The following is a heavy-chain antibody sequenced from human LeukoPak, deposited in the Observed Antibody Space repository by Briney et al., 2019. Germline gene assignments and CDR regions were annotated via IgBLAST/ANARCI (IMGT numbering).Heavy chain of an antibody. CDR2: INPHNGDT. J-gene: IGHJ4*02. CDR1: GYTFIGYY. CDR3: AAVRDIVVGGGPYYFDY. V-gene: IGHV1-2*02. D-gene: IGHD2-15*01. Sequence: ASVKVSCKASGYTFIGYYLHWVRQAPGQGLEWMGWINPHNGDTNYAQKFQGRVTMTRDTSITTAYMELSRLKSDDTAVYYCAAVRDIVVGGGPYYFDYWGQGTLVTVSS.